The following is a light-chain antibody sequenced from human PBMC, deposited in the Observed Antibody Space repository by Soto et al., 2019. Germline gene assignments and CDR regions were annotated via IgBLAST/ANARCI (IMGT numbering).Light chain of an antibody. Sequence: QSALTQPPSASGSPGQSVTISCTGTSSDVGGYNYVSWYQQYPGKAPKLMIYEVSTRPSGVPDRFSGSKSGNTASLTVSGLQAEDEADYYCSSYAGSNPVVFGGGTKVTVL. CDR3: SSYAGSNPVV. V-gene: IGLV2-8*01. CDR2: EVS. CDR1: SSDVGGYNY. J-gene: IGLJ2*01.